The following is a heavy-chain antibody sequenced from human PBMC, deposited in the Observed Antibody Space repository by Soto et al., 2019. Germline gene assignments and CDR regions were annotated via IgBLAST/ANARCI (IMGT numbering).Heavy chain of an antibody. CDR1: GGSISSGDYY. CDR2: IYYSGST. J-gene: IGHJ4*02. Sequence: QVQLQESGPGLVKPSQTLSLTCTVSGGSISSGDYYWSWIRQPPGKGLEWIGYIYYSGSTYYNPSLKSRVTISVDTSKNQFSRKLSSVTAADTAVYYCARYCSGGSCYEGRSSLFDYWGQGTLVTVSS. V-gene: IGHV4-30-4*01. CDR3: ARYCSGGSCYEGRSSLFDY. D-gene: IGHD2-15*01.